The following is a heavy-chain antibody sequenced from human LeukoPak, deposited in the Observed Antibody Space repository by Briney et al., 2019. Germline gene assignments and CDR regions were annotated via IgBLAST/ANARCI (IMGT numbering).Heavy chain of an antibody. V-gene: IGHV3-74*01. J-gene: IGHJ4*02. CDR1: GFTFSSYW. Sequence: GGSLRLSCAASGFTFSSYWMHWVRQAPGKGLVWVSRINTDGSSTSYADSVKGRFTISRDNAKNTLYLQMNSLRAEDTAVYYCARATEADTAMAYFDYWGQGTLVTVSS. CDR2: INTDGSST. D-gene: IGHD5-18*01. CDR3: ARATEADTAMAYFDY.